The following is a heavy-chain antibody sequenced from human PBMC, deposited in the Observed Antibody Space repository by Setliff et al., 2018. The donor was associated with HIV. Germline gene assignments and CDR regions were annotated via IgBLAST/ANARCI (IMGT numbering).Heavy chain of an antibody. CDR2: IYISGST. Sequence: PSETLSLTCTVSGDSINKYYWSWIRQPPGKGLEWIGFIYISGSTMYNPSLKSRVAMSLDTSKNQVSPKLTSVTAADTAVYYCARRSIVGSTRGYYYYALDVWGQGTTVTVSS. J-gene: IGHJ6*02. D-gene: IGHD1-26*01. V-gene: IGHV4-4*09. CDR1: GDSINKYY. CDR3: ARRSIVGSTRGYYYYALDV.